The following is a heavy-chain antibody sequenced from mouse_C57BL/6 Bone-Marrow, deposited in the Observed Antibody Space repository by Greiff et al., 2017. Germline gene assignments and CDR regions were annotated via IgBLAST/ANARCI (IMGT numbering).Heavy chain of an antibody. CDR2: ISSGSSTI. CDR3: ARGDYAYEGAWFAY. CDR1: GFTFSDYG. Sequence: EVKLVESGGGLVKPGGSLKLSCAASGFTFSDYGMHWVRQAPEKGLKWVAYISSGSSTIYYTDTVKGRFTISRANAKNTLFLQMTMLRSEDTAMYYCARGDYAYEGAWFAYWGQGTLVTVSA. J-gene: IGHJ3*01. D-gene: IGHD2-2*01. V-gene: IGHV5-17*01.